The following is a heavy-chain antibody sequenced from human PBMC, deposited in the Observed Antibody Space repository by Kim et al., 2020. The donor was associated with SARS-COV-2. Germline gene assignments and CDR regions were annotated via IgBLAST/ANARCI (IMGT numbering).Heavy chain of an antibody. V-gene: IGHV3-33*01. Sequence: GGSLRLSCAASGFTFSSYGMHWVRQAPGKGLEWVAVIWYDGSNKYYADPVKGRFTISRDNSKNTLYLQMNSLRAEDTAVYYCARDGIVGATGIDYWGQGTLVTVSS. D-gene: IGHD1-26*01. CDR3: ARDGIVGATGIDY. J-gene: IGHJ4*02. CDR2: IWYDGSNK. CDR1: GFTFSSYG.